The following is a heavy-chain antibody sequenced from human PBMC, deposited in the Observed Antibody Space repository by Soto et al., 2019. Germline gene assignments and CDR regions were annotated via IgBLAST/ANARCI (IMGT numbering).Heavy chain of an antibody. CDR3: ARYSSSSSLDY. CDR1: GGSISSSSYY. CDR2: IYYSGST. V-gene: IGHV4-39*01. Sequence: TSETLSLTCTVSGGSISSSSYYWGWIRQPPGKGLEWIGSIYYSGSTYYNPSLKSRVTISVDTSKNQFSLKLSSVTAADTAVYYCARYSSSSSLDYWGQGTLVTVSS. D-gene: IGHD6-6*01. J-gene: IGHJ4*02.